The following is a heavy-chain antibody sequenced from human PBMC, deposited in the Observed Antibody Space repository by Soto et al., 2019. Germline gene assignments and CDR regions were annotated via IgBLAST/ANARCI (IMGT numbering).Heavy chain of an antibody. CDR2: IYHSGST. D-gene: IGHD3-3*01. CDR3: ASLNYDFWSGYHHNWFDP. V-gene: IGHV4-30-2*01. Sequence: SETLSLTCAVSGGSISSGGYSWSWIRQPPGKGLEGIGYIYHSGSTYYNPSLKSRVTISVDRSKIQFSLKLSSVTAADTAVYYCASLNYDFWSGYHHNWFDPWGQGTLVTVSS. J-gene: IGHJ5*02. CDR1: GGSISSGGYS.